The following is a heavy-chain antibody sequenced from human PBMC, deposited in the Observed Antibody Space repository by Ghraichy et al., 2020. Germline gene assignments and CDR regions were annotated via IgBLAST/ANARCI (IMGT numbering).Heavy chain of an antibody. CDR1: GGSFTTYY. J-gene: IGHJ4*02. D-gene: IGHD5-12*01. Sequence: GSLRLSCTVSGGSFTTYYWSWIRQPPGKGLQWIGYAHSSGSDYYNRSLKSRLTISVDTSENQFSQGVTSLPAADTAVYYCARRHGYCGSMDYWGQGTLVSVSS. CDR2: AHSSGSD. CDR3: ARRHGYCGSMDY. V-gene: IGHV4-59*01.